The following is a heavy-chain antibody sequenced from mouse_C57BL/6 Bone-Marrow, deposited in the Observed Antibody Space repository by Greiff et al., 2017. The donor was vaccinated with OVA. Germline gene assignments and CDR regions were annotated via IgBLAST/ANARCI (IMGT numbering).Heavy chain of an antibody. Sequence: QVQLQQSGAELARPGASVKLSCKASGYTFTSYGISWVKQRTGQGLEWIGEIYPRSGNTYYNEKFKGKATLTADKSSSTAYMELRSLTSEDSAVYFGARLGYYGNYVWGQGTTLTVSS. CDR2: IYPRSGNT. D-gene: IGHD2-1*01. CDR1: GYTFTSYG. J-gene: IGHJ2*01. CDR3: ARLGYYGNYV. V-gene: IGHV1-81*01.